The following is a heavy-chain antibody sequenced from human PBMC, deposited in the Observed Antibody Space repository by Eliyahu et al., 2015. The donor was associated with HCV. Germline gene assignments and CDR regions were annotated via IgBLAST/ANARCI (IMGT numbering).Heavy chain of an antibody. CDR3: ARETVMTGIRDTYYFDY. J-gene: IGHJ4*02. CDR1: GXSIXSGXYY. V-gene: IGHV4-31*03. Sequence: QVQLQESGPGLVKPSQTLSLTCTVSGXSIXSGXYYWXWXXQHPGKGLEWIGYIYXSGSTYYNPSLKSRVTISVDTSKNQFSLKLSSVTAADTAVYYCARETVMTGIRDTYYFDYWGQGTLVTVSS. D-gene: IGHD3-9*01. CDR2: IYXSGST.